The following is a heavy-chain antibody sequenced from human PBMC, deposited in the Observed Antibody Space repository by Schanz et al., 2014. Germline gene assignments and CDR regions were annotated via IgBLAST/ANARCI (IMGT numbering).Heavy chain of an antibody. CDR3: ARDRRRYCSTASCLHDNWFDP. Sequence: VQLEQSGAEVKKPGSSVKVSCKASGGTFSSFGINWVRQAPGQGLEWMGRIIPSLGLAKYEQKFQDKVTITADTSTTTACMELSGLRSEDTAVYYCARDRRRYCSTASCLHDNWFDPWGQGTLVIVSS. J-gene: IGHJ5*02. CDR1: GGTFSSFG. V-gene: IGHV1-69*04. D-gene: IGHD2-2*01. CDR2: IIPSLGLA.